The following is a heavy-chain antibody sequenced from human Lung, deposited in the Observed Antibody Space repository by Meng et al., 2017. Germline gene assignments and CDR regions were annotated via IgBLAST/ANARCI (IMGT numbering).Heavy chain of an antibody. CDR1: GFTFDTYA. Sequence: GESLKISCAASGFTFDTYAMHWVRQTPGKGLEWVAVISHDGGQTFYTDSVKGRFSISRDTSKNTLSLKMNSLRTEDAALYYFAGAYDTTAATGTWFEFTLNDWSQGTPVTVSS. V-gene: IGHV3-30*10. D-gene: IGHD3-22*01. CDR3: AGAYDTTAATGTWFEFTLND. CDR2: ISHDGGQT. J-gene: IGHJ4*02.